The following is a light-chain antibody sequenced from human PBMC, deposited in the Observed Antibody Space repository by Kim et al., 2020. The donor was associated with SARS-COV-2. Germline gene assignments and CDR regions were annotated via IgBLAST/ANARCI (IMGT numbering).Light chain of an antibody. CDR2: EDN. CDR1: SGTIASNY. Sequence: NFMLTQPHSVSESPGKTVAISCTRSSGTIASNYVQWYHQRPGSSPTTVIYEDNQRPSGVPDRFSGSIDSSSNSASLTISGLKTEDEADYYCQSHDGSNWAFGGGTQLTVL. V-gene: IGLV6-57*01. CDR3: QSHDGSNWA. J-gene: IGLJ3*02.